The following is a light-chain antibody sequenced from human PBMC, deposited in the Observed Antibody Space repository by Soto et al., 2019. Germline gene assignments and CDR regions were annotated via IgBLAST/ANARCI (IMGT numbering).Light chain of an antibody. Sequence: SYELTQPLSVSVALGQTARITWGGNNIGSKNVHWYQQKPGQAPVLVIYRDSNRPSGIPERFSGSNAGNTATLTISRAQAGDEADYYWQVWDSSTARVFGGGTKLTVL. CDR3: QVWDSSTARV. J-gene: IGLJ3*02. CDR1: NIGSKN. V-gene: IGLV3-9*01. CDR2: RDS.